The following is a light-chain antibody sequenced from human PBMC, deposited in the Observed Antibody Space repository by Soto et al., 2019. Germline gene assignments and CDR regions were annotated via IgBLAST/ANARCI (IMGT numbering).Light chain of an antibody. V-gene: IGKV3-20*01. CDR2: GAS. CDR3: QQCDASPPWT. Sequence: EIVLTQSPGTLSLSPGERATLSCRASQSISSTYLAWYQQKPGQAPRLLISGASNRATGIPDRFSGFGSGTDFTLTISRLEPEDFAIYYCQQCDASPPWTFGQGTKVDIK. CDR1: QSISSTY. J-gene: IGKJ1*01.